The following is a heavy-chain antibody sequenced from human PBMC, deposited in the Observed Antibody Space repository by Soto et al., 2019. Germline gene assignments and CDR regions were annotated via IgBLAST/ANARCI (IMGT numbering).Heavy chain of an antibody. D-gene: IGHD2-21*01. Sequence: PGGSLRLSCAASGFTFSSYGMHWVRQAPGKGLEWVAVISYDGSNKYYADPVKGRFTISRDNSKNTLYLQMNSLRAEDTAVYYCARDGPTYFDPWGQGTLVTVSS. V-gene: IGHV3-30*03. J-gene: IGHJ5*02. CDR3: ARDGPTYFDP. CDR1: GFTFSSYG. CDR2: ISYDGSNK.